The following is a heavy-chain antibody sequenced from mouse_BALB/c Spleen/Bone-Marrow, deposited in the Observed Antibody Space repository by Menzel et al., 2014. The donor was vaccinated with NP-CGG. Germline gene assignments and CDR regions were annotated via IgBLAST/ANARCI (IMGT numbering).Heavy chain of an antibody. CDR1: GYTFTDYA. Sequence: QVQLQQSGAELVRPGASVKISCKGSGYTFTDYAMHWVKQSHAKSLEWIGVISPYYVDGGYNQKFKGKATMTIDKSSSTAYMEHARLTSEDSAIDYCARGGRTGLNYDAMDYWGQGTSVTVSS. CDR2: ISPYYVDG. D-gene: IGHD3-1*01. V-gene: IGHV1S137*01. J-gene: IGHJ4*01. CDR3: ARGGRTGLNYDAMDY.